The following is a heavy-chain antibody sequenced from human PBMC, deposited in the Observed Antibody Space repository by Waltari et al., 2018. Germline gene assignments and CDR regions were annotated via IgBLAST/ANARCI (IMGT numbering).Heavy chain of an antibody. CDR3: AKTSPKVNKGWELRYYFDY. V-gene: IGHV3-23*03. D-gene: IGHD1-26*01. CDR1: GFPFSSYA. Sequence: EVQLLESGGGLVQPGGSLRLSCAASGFPFSSYAMSWVLHAPGQGLEWVSVIYSGGSTYYADSVKGRFTITRDNSKNTLYLQMNSLRAEDTAVYYGAKTSPKVNKGWELRYYFDYWGQGTLVTVSS. CDR2: IYSGGST. J-gene: IGHJ4*02.